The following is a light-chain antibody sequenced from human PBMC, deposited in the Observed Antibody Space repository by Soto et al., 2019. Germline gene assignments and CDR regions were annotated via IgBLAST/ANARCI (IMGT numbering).Light chain of an antibody. CDR2: SAS. CDR1: QGISNF. CDR3: QKYNSVTVT. V-gene: IGKV1-27*01. Sequence: DIQMTQSPSSLSASVGDRVTITCRASQGISNFLAWYQQQAGTVPTLLIYSASTLQSGVPSRFSGSGSETYFTLTISNLQPEDVATCYCQKYNSVTVTFGQGTQLEIK. J-gene: IGKJ5*01.